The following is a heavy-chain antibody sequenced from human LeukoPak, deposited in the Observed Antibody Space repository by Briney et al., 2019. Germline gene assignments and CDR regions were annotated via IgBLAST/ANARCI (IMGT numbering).Heavy chain of an antibody. CDR3: AREEGGAGLYGFDI. Sequence: GGSLILSCAASGFTFSSYSMNWVRQAPGKGLEWVSSISSSSDYIYYADSLKGRFTISRDNAKNSLYLQMNSLRAEDTAVYYCAREEGGAGLYGFDIWGQGTMVTVSS. V-gene: IGHV3-21*01. J-gene: IGHJ3*02. CDR2: ISSSSDYI. D-gene: IGHD1-26*01. CDR1: GFTFSSYS.